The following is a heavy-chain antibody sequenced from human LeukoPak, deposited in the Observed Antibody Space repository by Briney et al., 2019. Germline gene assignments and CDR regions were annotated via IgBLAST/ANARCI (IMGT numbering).Heavy chain of an antibody. CDR3: TTSYYYGSGNVIFDY. Sequence: GGSLRLSCAASGFTFSNAWMSWVRQAPGKGLEWVGRIKSKTDGGTTDYAAPVKGRFTISRDDSKNTLYLQMNSLKTEDTAVYYCTTSYYYGSGNVIFDYWGQGTLVTVSS. CDR2: IKSKTDGGTT. V-gene: IGHV3-15*01. CDR1: GFTFSNAW. D-gene: IGHD3-10*01. J-gene: IGHJ4*02.